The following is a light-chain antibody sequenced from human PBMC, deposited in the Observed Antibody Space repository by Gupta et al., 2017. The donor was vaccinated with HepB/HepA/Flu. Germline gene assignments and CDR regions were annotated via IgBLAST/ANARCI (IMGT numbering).Light chain of an antibody. CDR1: SSNIGSNT. CDR2: SNN. J-gene: IGLJ3*02. Sequence: QSVLTQPPSTSGAPGQRVPVSCSGSSSNIGSNTVNWSQPLPGMAPKLLIYSNNQRPSGVPDRFSGSKSGTAAALAISGLQSEDEADYYCAAWDDSPNGVVFGGGTRLTVL. CDR3: AAWDDSPNGVV. V-gene: IGLV1-44*01.